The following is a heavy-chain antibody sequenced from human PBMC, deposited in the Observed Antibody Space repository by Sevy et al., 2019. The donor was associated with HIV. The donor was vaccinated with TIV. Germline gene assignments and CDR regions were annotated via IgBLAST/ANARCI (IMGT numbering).Heavy chain of an antibody. D-gene: IGHD3-22*01. CDR2: INRDGSST. CDR1: GITLTPYW. Sequence: GGSLRLSCAASGITLTPYWMHWVRQVPGKGLVWVSRINRDGSSTSYAESVKGGFTISRDNGKNTLYLQMKSLKVEDTAEYFCSRGLYYYDMRGHQEPGDYWGQGVLVTVSS. V-gene: IGHV3-74*01. J-gene: IGHJ4*02. CDR3: SRGLYYYDMRGHQEPGDY.